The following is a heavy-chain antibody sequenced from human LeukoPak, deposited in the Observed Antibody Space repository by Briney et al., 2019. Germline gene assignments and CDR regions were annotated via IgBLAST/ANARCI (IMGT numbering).Heavy chain of an antibody. CDR3: ARGRLPYYYYGMDV. V-gene: IGHV4-34*01. CDR1: GGSFSGYY. D-gene: IGHD2-15*01. J-gene: IGHJ6*02. CDR2: INHSGST. Sequence: PSETLSLTCADYGGSFSGYYWSWIRQPPGKGLEWIGEINHSGSTNYNPSLKSRVTISVDTSKNQFSLKLSSVTAADTAVYYCARGRLPYYYYGMDVWGQGTTVTVSS.